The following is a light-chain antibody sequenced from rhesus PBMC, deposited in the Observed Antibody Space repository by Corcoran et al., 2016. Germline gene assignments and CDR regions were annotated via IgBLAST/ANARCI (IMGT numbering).Light chain of an antibody. V-gene: IGKV3-42*01. Sequence: EIVMTQSPATLSLSPGERATLSCRASPSVSNKLAWYQQKHGQAPKLLIYVASSRATGRPDRCRCSGAGKEFTITISSLEPEDVGVYYCQQDYTWPLTFCGGTKVELK. CDR3: QQDYTWPLT. CDR1: PSVSNK. CDR2: VAS. J-gene: IGKJ4*01.